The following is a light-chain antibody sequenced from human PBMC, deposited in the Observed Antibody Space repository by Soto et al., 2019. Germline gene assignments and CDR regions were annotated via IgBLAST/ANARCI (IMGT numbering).Light chain of an antibody. V-gene: IGLV2-23*02. CDR2: EVN. CDR3: YSYAGSGTWV. CDR1: SSDVGIYNL. Sequence: QSVLTQPASVSESPGQSITISCTGTSSDVGIYNLVSWYQQHPGKAPKLMIYEVNKRPSGVSNRFSASKSGNTASLTISGLQAEDEADYYCYSYAGSGTWVFGGGTKLTVL. J-gene: IGLJ3*02.